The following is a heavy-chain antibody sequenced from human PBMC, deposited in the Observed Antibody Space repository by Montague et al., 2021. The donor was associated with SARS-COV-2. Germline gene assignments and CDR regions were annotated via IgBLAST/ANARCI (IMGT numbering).Heavy chain of an antibody. D-gene: IGHD5-24*01. CDR2: IDPSDSYT. CDR3: ARRAGWLNWFDP. CDR1: GYSFTSYW. Sequence: QSEAEVKKPGESLRISCKGSGYSFTSYWISWVRQMPGKGLEWMGRIDPSDSYTNHSPSFQGHVTISADKSISTAYLQWGSLKASDTAMYYCARRAGWLNWFDPWGQGTLVTVSS. V-gene: IGHV5-10-1*01. J-gene: IGHJ5*02.